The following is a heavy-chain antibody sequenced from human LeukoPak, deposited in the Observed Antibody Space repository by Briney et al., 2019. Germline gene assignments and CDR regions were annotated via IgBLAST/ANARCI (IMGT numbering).Heavy chain of an antibody. CDR3: ASHPSYSSGWYEGYY. V-gene: IGHV5-51*01. CDR1: GYSFTSYW. CDR2: IYPGDSDT. Sequence: GESLKISCKGSGYSFTSYWIGWVRQMPGKGLEWMGIIYPGDSDTRYSPSFQGQVTISADKSISTAYLQWSSPRASDTAMYYCASHPSYSSGWYEGYYWGQGTLVTVSS. J-gene: IGHJ4*02. D-gene: IGHD6-19*01.